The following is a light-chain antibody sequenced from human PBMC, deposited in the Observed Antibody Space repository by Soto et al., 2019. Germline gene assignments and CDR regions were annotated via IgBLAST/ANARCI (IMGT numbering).Light chain of an antibody. Sequence: EIVLTQTPGTVSLSPGERATLSCRASQSVRSTYFAWYQHKPGQAPRLLIFDASTRATGIPDRFSGSGSGTDFTLTISRLEPEDFALYYCHQYGHSPVTFGGVTKVEIK. CDR1: QSVRSTY. J-gene: IGKJ4*01. V-gene: IGKV3-20*01. CDR2: DAS. CDR3: HQYGHSPVT.